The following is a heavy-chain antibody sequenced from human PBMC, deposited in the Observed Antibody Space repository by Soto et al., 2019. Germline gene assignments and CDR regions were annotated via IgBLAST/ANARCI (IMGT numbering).Heavy chain of an antibody. CDR2: IGAYNGKA. J-gene: IGHJ4*02. CDR3: ARDMRLGELSLMFGY. CDR1: GYTFTNYG. V-gene: IGHV1-18*01. Sequence: ASVKVSCKASGYTFTNYGITWVRQAPGQGLEWMGGIGAYNGKANYTQKFQGRVTITTDASTSTAYMELSSLRSEDTAVYYCARDMRLGELSLMFGYWGQGTLVTVSS. D-gene: IGHD3-16*02.